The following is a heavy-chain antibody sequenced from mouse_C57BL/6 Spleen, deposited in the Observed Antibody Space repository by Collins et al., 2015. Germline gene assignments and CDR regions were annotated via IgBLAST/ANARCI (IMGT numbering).Heavy chain of an antibody. J-gene: IGHJ2*01. CDR1: GYTFTSYW. CDR2: IYPGSGST. CDR3: ARGGITTVVASDY. V-gene: IGHV1-55*01. D-gene: IGHD1-1*01. Sequence: QVQLQQPGAELVKPGASVKMSCKASGYTFTSYWITWVKQRPGQGLEWIGDIYPGSGSTNYNEKFKSKATLTVDTSSSTAYMQLSNLTSEDSAVYYCARGGITTVVASDYWGQGTTLTVSS.